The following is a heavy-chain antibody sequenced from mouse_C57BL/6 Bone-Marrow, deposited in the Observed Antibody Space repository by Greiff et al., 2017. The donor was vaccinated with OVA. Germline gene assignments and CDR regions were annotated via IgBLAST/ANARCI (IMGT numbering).Heavy chain of an antibody. V-gene: IGHV1-85*01. Sequence: VQLQQSGPELVKPGASVKLSCKASGYPFTSYVINWVKQRPGQGLEWLGWIYPREGSTKYNEKFKGKATLTVDTSSSTAYMELHSLTSEDSAFEFCARSNSIYYDYDDFAYWGQGTRVTVSA. D-gene: IGHD2-4*01. CDR2: IYPREGST. J-gene: IGHJ3*01. CDR1: GYPFTSYV. CDR3: ARSNSIYYDYDDFAY.